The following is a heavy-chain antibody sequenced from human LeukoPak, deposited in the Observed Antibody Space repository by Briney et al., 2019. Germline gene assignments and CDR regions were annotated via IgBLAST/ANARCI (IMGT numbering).Heavy chain of an antibody. Sequence: PSETLSLTRTVSGGSISSHYWSWIRQPPGKGLEWIGYIYYSGSTNYNPSLKSRVTISVDTSKNQFSLKLSSVTAADTAVYYCARADDYDSSGYYFWFDPWGQGTLVTVSS. CDR1: GGSISSHY. CDR2: IYYSGST. D-gene: IGHD3-22*01. CDR3: ARADDYDSSGYYFWFDP. V-gene: IGHV4-59*11. J-gene: IGHJ5*02.